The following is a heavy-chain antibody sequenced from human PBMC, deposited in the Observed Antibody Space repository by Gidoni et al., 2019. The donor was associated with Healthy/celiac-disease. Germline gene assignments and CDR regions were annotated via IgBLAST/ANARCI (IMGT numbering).Heavy chain of an antibody. J-gene: IGHJ6*02. V-gene: IGHV4-61*02. CDR3: ARDVVLGDTAMVGYYYYGMDV. D-gene: IGHD5-18*01. CDR2: IYTSGST. Sequence: QVQLQASGPGLVKPSQTLSLTCTVAGGSISSGSYYWSWIRQPAGKGLEWIGRIYTSGSTNYNPSLKSRVTISVDTSKNQFSLKLSSVTAADTAVYYCARDVVLGDTAMVGYYYYGMDVWGQGTTVTVSS. CDR1: GGSISSGSYY.